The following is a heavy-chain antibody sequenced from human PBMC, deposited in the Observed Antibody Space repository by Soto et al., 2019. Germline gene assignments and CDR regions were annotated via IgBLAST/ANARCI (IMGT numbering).Heavy chain of an antibody. J-gene: IGHJ5*02. D-gene: IGHD1-26*01. CDR2: IWPDGNNK. CDR1: GFTFSNYG. V-gene: IGHV3-33*01. CDR3: ARAGIVATTQLGLFDP. Sequence: QVQLVESGGGVVQPGRSLRLSCAASGFTFSNYGIHWVRQAPGKGLEWVAVIWPDGNNKYYPDSVKGRFTISRDNFKNTLYLQMNNLRAEDTAVYYCARAGIVATTQLGLFDPWGQGTLVTVSS.